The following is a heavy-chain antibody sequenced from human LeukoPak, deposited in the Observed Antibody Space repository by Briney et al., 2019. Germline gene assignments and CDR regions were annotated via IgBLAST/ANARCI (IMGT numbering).Heavy chain of an antibody. Sequence: GGSLRLSCTASGFTFSDYAMSWVRQAPGKGLEWVGFIRSKAYGGTTEYAASVKGRFTISRDDSKSIAYLQMNSLKTEDTAVYYCNAGSRTFDYWGQGTLVTVSS. V-gene: IGHV3-49*04. D-gene: IGHD6-13*01. CDR1: GFTFSDYA. J-gene: IGHJ4*02. CDR2: IRSKAYGGTT. CDR3: NAGSRTFDY.